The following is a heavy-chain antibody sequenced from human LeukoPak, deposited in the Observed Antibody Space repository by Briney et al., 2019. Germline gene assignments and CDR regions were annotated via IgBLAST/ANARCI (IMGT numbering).Heavy chain of an antibody. Sequence: SVKVSCKASGGTFSSYAISWVRQAPGQGLEWMGGIIPIFGTANYAQKFQGRVTITTDESTSTAYMELSSLRSEDTAVYYCASEVRCCSGGSCLFDPWGQGTLVTVSS. V-gene: IGHV1-69*05. D-gene: IGHD2-15*01. CDR3: ASEVRCCSGGSCLFDP. CDR2: IIPIFGTA. CDR1: GGTFSSYA. J-gene: IGHJ5*02.